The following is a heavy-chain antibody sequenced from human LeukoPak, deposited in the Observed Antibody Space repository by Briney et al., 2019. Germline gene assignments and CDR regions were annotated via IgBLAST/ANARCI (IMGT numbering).Heavy chain of an antibody. D-gene: IGHD6-19*01. CDR1: GFTFSSYS. V-gene: IGHV3-21*01. J-gene: IGHJ4*02. Sequence: GGSLRLSCAASGFTFSSYSMNWVRQAPGKGLEWVSSISSSSSYIYYADSVKGRFTISRDNAKNSLYLQTNSLRAEDTAVYYRAREGMGAVAGTLDYWGQGTLVTVSS. CDR2: ISSSSSYI. CDR3: AREGMGAVAGTLDY.